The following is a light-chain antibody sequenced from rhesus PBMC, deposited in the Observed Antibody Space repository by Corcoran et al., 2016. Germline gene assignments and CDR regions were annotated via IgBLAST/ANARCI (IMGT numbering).Light chain of an antibody. J-gene: IGKJ1*01. CDR1: QSISSW. CDR2: KAA. CDR3: LQYSSSPWT. Sequence: DIQMTQSPSSLSASVGDTVTITCRASQSISSWLDWYQQKPGKAPKLLIYKAASLQSGVPSRFSCIGSGTDFTLTISSLQPEDFATYYCLQYSSSPWTFGQGTKVEIK. V-gene: IGKV1-22*01.